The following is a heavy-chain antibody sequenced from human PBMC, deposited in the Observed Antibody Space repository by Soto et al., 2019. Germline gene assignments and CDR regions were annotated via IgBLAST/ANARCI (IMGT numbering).Heavy chain of an antibody. J-gene: IGHJ5*02. CDR2: ITPIFGTA. D-gene: IGHD4-17*01. Sequence: SVKVSCKVSGRTFSSYAISWVRQAPGQGLEWMGGITPIFGTANYAQKFQGRVTITADESTSTAYMELSSLRSEDTAVYYCASLTTVVTNWFDPWGQGTLVTVSS. CDR3: ASLTTVVTNWFDP. CDR1: GRTFSSYA. V-gene: IGHV1-69*13.